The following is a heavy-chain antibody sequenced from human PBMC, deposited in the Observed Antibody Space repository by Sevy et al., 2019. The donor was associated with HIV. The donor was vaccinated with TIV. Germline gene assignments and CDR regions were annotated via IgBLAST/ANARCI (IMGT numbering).Heavy chain of an antibody. J-gene: IGHJ3*02. CDR2: IFTSGST. CDR1: GGSISSGNYY. Sequence: SETLSLTCSVSGGSISSGNYYWSWIQQPAGKGLEWIGRIFTSGSTNYNPSLTSRVTMSVDTSRNQFSLKLSSVTAADTAVYYCARDVRQRTYDYDISGWQPLDIWGQGTMVTVSS. D-gene: IGHD3-22*01. CDR3: ARDVRQRTYDYDISGWQPLDI. V-gene: IGHV4-61*02.